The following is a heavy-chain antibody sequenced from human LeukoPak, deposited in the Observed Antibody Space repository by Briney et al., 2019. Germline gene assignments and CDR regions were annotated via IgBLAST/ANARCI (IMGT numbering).Heavy chain of an antibody. CDR1: GGSISSSSYY. CDR3: ARQRIVGATNERGYYFDY. CDR2: IYYSGST. J-gene: IGHJ4*02. V-gene: IGHV4-39*01. D-gene: IGHD1-26*01. Sequence: SETLSLTCTVSGGSISSSSYYWGRIRQPPGKGLEWIGSIYYSGSTYYNPSLKSRVTISVDTSKNQFSLKLSSVTAADTAVYYCARQRIVGATNERGYYFDYWGQGTLVTVSS.